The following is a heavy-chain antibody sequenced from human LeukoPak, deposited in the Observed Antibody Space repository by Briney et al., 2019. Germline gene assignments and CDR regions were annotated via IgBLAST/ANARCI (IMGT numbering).Heavy chain of an antibody. CDR2: IRSKANSCAT. CDR1: GFTFSGSA. D-gene: IGHD3-3*01. Sequence: HPGGSLRLSCAASGFTFSGSAMHWVRQASGKGLEWVGRIRSKANSCATAYAASVKGRFTISRDDSKNTAYLQMNSLKTEDTAVYYCTTDNWRGLDAFDVWGLGTMVTVSS. V-gene: IGHV3-73*01. CDR3: TTDNWRGLDAFDV. J-gene: IGHJ3*01.